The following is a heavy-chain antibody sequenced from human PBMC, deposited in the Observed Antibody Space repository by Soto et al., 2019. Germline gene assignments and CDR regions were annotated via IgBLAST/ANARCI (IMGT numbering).Heavy chain of an antibody. V-gene: IGHV3-49*03. CDR1: GFTFGDYA. CDR3: TNSAGWTVTQYYYYYYMDV. D-gene: IGHD4-17*01. CDR2: IRSKAYGGTT. Sequence: PGGSLRLSCTASGFTFGDYAMSWFRQAPGKGLEWVGFIRSKAYGGTTEYAASVKGRFTISRDDSKSIAYLQMNSLKTEDTAVYYCTNSAGWTVTQYYYYYYMDVWGKGTTVTVSS. J-gene: IGHJ6*03.